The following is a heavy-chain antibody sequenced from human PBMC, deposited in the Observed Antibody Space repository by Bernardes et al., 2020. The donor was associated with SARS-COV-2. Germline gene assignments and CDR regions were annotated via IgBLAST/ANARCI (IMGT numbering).Heavy chain of an antibody. J-gene: IGHJ6*02. CDR2: ISYDGSNK. CDR3: AGELLYRYGMDV. CDR1: GFTFSSYG. V-gene: IGHV3-30*03. Sequence: GGSLRLSCAASGFTFSSYGMHWVRQAPGKGLEWVAVISYDGSNKYYADSVKGRFTISRDNSKNTLYLQMNSLRAEDTAVYYCAGELLYRYGMDVWGQGTTVTVSS. D-gene: IGHD3-3*01.